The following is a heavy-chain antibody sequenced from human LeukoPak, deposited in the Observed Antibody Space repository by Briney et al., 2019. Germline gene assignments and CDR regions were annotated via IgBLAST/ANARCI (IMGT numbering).Heavy chain of an antibody. D-gene: IGHD3-3*01. CDR2: IYYSGST. Sequence: SETLSLTCTVSGGSISSGDYYWSWIRQPPGKGLEWIGYIYYSGSTYYNPSLKSRVTISVDTSKNQFSLKLSSVTAADTAVYYCARAKVWSGYYTPGYFDYWGQGTLVTVSS. V-gene: IGHV4-30-4*01. CDR1: GGSISSGDYY. CDR3: ARAKVWSGYYTPGYFDY. J-gene: IGHJ4*02.